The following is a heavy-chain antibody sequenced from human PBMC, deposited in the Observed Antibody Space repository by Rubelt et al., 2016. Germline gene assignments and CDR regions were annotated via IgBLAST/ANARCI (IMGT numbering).Heavy chain of an antibody. Sequence: QLQLQESGPGLVEPSETLSLTCTVSGGSISSSSYYWGWIRQPPGKGLEWIGTIYYSGRTYSNPSLKSRVPISVDTSNNQFPRRLGSVTAADTAVYLCARMRDDSPPYYFDYWGQGTLVTVSS. V-gene: IGHV4-39*07. CDR3: ARMRDDSPPYYFDY. CDR2: IYYSGRT. J-gene: IGHJ4*02. D-gene: IGHD4-11*01. CDR1: GGSISSSSYY.